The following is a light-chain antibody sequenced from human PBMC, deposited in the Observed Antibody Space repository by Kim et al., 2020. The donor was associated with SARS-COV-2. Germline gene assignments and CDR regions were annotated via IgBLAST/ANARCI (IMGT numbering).Light chain of an antibody. V-gene: IGLV10-54*04. J-gene: IGLJ3*02. CDR1: SNNVANQG. Sequence: QAGLTQPPSVSKDLRQTATLTCTGNSNNVANQGAAWLQQHQGRPPKLLSYRNNNRPSGISERFSASRSGDIASLTISGLQPEDEAAYYCSAWDSSLSAWVFGGGTKLTVL. CDR3: SAWDSSLSAWV. CDR2: RNN.